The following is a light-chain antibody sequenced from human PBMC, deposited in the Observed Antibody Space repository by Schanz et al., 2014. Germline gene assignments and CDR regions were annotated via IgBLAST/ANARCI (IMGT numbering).Light chain of an antibody. J-gene: IGKJ1*01. V-gene: IGKV3-15*01. CDR2: GAS. Sequence: EIVMTQSPATLSVSPGERATLSCRASQSISSYLAWYQQKPGQAPRLLIYGASNRATGIPTRFSGSGSGTEFTLTISGLKSEDFAIYYCQQYHTSRTFGQGTKVEIK. CDR1: QSISSY. CDR3: QQYHTSRT.